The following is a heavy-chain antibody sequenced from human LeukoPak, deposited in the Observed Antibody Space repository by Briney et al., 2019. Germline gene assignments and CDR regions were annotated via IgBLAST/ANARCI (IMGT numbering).Heavy chain of an antibody. CDR3: ARPVKTYYYDSSGPGDI. CDR2: IDSRSRTI. D-gene: IGHD3-22*01. Sequence: GGSLRLSCAASGFTLSSYSMNWVRQAPGKGLEWISFIDSRSRTIFYAESVKGRFTISRDNAKNSLFLQMNSLRAEDTAVYYCARPVKTYYYDSSGPGDIWGQGTMVTVSS. J-gene: IGHJ3*02. CDR1: GFTLSSYS. V-gene: IGHV3-48*04.